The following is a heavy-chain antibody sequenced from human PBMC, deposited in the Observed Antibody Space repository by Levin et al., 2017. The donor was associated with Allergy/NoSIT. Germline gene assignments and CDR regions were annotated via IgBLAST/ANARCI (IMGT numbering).Heavy chain of an antibody. D-gene: IGHD2-15*01. CDR1: GFTFSDHF. CDR2: ARNKAKSYTT. J-gene: IGHJ4*02. CDR3: ARLDRESGTEGGYYFDY. Sequence: GGSLRLSCAASGFTFSDHFMDWVRQAPGKGLEWVGRARNKAKSYTTEYAASVKGRFTISRDDSKNSLYLHMNSLKTEDTAVYYCARLDRESGTEGGYYFDYWGQGTLVTVSS. V-gene: IGHV3-72*01.